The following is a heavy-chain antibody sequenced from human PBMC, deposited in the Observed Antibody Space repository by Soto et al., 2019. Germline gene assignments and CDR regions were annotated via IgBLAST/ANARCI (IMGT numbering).Heavy chain of an antibody. V-gene: IGHV3-9*01. CDR2: ISWNSGSI. D-gene: IGHD1-7*01. CDR1: GFTFDDYA. J-gene: IGHJ4*02. CDR3: TKNKTLKLLSPLAY. Sequence: EVQLVESGGGLVQPGRSLRLSCAASGFTFDDYAMHWVRQAPGKGLEWVSGISWNSGSIGYADSVKGRFTISRDNAKNSFYQKITRLRVGDPAFYYWTKNKTLKLLSPLAYGGQGPRVPV.